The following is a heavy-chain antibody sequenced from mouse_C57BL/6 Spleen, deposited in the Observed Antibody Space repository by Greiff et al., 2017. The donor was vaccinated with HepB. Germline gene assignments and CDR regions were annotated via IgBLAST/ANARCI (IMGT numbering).Heavy chain of an antibody. CDR3: VGGYYVYFDY. CDR1: GYAFSSSW. D-gene: IGHD2-3*01. CDR2: IYPGDGDT. J-gene: IGHJ2*01. Sequence: QVQLQQSGPELVKPGASVKISCKASGYAFSSSWMNWVKQRPGKGLEWIGRIYPGDGDTNYNGKFKGKATLTADKSSSTAYMQLSSLTSEDSAVYFCVGGYYVYFDYWGQGTTLTVSS. V-gene: IGHV1-82*01.